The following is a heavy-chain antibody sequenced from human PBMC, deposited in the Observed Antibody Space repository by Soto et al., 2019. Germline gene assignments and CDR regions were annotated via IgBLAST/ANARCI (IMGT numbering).Heavy chain of an antibody. D-gene: IGHD6-13*01. J-gene: IGHJ6*02. CDR1: GFTFSSYG. CDR3: AKIHPAAAAVDPYYYGMDV. Sequence: SGGSLRLSCAASGFTFSSYGMHWVRQAPGKGLEWVAVISYDGSNKYYADSVKGRFTISRDNSKNTLYLQMNSLRAEDTAVYYCAKIHPAAAAVDPYYYGMDVWGQGTTVPVSS. CDR2: ISYDGSNK. V-gene: IGHV3-30*18.